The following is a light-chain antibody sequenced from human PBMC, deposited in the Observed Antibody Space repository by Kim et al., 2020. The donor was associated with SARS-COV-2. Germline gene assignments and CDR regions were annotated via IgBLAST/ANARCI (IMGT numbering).Light chain of an antibody. CDR2: EVN. CDR3: SSYAGGNTGV. CDR1: NSDIGAYYF. V-gene: IGLV2-8*01. J-gene: IGLJ1*01. Sequence: QSLTISCASTNSDIGAYYFVSWYQQNPGNAPKLMIYEVNERPSGVPHRFSRSKSGNTASLSISGLQSEDEVDYYCSSYAGGNTGVFGTGTKVTVL.